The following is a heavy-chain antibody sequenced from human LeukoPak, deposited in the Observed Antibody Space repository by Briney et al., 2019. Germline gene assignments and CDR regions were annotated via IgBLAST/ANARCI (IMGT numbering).Heavy chain of an antibody. CDR2: ISSSSSII. J-gene: IGHJ4*02. CDR1: GFTFSSYS. Sequence: GGSLRLSCAASGFTFSSYSMNWVRQAPGKGLEWVSYISSSSSIIYYADSVKGRLTVSRDNAKNSLYLQMNSLRAEDTAVYYCARDGGRGYSYGPFDYWGQGTLVTVSS. V-gene: IGHV3-48*01. D-gene: IGHD5-18*01. CDR3: ARDGGRGYSYGPFDY.